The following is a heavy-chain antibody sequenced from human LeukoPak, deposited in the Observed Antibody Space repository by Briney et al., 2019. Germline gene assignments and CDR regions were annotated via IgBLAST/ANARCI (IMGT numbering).Heavy chain of an antibody. V-gene: IGHV3-7*01. J-gene: IGHJ4*02. CDR3: ARGRLGDS. CDR1: EFTFGTFW. CDR2: IEQDGSEK. Sequence: GGSLRLSCAASEFTFGTFWVSWVRQAPGKGLEWVANIEQDGSEKYYVDSVKGRFTISRDNAKNSLYLQMNSLRAEDTAVYYCARGRLGDSWGQGTLVSVSS. D-gene: IGHD4-11*01.